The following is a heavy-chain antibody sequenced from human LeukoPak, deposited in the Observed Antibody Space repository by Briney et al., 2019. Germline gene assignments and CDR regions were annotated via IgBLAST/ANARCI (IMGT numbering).Heavy chain of an antibody. J-gene: IGHJ6*02. CDR3: ARDFSTMIVGAYYYGMDV. CDR2: ISAYNGNT. D-gene: IGHD3-22*01. V-gene: IGHV1-18*01. Sequence: ASVKVSCKASGYTFTNYGINWVRQAPGQGLEWMGRISAYNGNTNYAQKLQGRVTMTTDTSTSTAYMELRSLRSDDTAVYYCARDFSTMIVGAYYYGMDVWGQGTTVTVSS. CDR1: GYTFTNYG.